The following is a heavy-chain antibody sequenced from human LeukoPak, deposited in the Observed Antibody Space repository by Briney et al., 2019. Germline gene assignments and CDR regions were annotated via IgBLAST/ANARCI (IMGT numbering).Heavy chain of an antibody. J-gene: IGHJ4*02. Sequence: GGSLRLSCAASGFTFIASWMHWVRQAPGRGLVWVSRVKYDGSTTTYADSVKGRFTISRDNAKNILYLQMNSLRVEDTAVYYCARDLDWLLFDYWGQGTLVTVSS. V-gene: IGHV3-74*01. CDR3: ARDLDWLLFDY. CDR1: GFTFIASW. CDR2: VKYDGSTT. D-gene: IGHD3-9*01.